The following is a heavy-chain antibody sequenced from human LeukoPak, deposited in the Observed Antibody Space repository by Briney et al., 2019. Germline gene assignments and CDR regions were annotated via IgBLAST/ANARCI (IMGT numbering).Heavy chain of an antibody. CDR2: FYSGGGT. J-gene: IGHJ2*01. CDR1: GFTVSSNH. V-gene: IGHV3-53*01. CDR3: ARDSTGYWYFDL. Sequence: GGSLRLSCAVSGFTVSSNHMSWVRQAPGKGLEWVSVFYSGGGTHYADSVKGRFTISRDNSKNTLYLQMNSLRAEDTAVYYCARDSTGYWYFDLWGRGTLVSVSS. D-gene: IGHD3-3*02.